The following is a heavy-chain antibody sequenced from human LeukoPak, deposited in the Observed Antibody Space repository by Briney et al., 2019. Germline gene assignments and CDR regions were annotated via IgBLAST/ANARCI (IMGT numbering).Heavy chain of an antibody. Sequence: GGSLRLSCAASGFTFSSYWMNWVRQAPGKGLEWVSYISSSSSTIYYADSVKGRFTISRDNSKNTLYLQMNSLRAEDTAVYYCAKDPGYCSSTSCYAGDYWGQGTLVTVSS. CDR2: ISSSSSTI. D-gene: IGHD2-2*01. J-gene: IGHJ4*02. CDR3: AKDPGYCSSTSCYAGDY. V-gene: IGHV3-48*01. CDR1: GFTFSSYW.